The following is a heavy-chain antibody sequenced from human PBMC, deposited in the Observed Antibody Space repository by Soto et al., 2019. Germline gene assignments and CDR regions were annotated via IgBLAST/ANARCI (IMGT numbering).Heavy chain of an antibody. J-gene: IGHJ4*02. CDR1: GGSISTSNW. Sequence: QVQLQESGPGLVKPSGTLSLTCAVSGGSISTSNWWSWVRQPPGKGLEWIGEIYHGGSANYTPSLQSRDTVSVGKSKSRGSQGVTAVTAADTAVYCCARAHDYGDYQSDSWGQGTPVTVAS. CDR2: IYHGGSA. V-gene: IGHV4-4*01. D-gene: IGHD4-17*01. CDR3: ARAHDYGDYQSDS.